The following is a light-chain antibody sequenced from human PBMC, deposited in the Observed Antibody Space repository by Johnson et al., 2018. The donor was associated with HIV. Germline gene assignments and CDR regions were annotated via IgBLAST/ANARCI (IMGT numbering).Light chain of an antibody. CDR1: YSNIGNNY. Sequence: QSVLTQPPSVSAAPGQKVTISCSGSYSNIGNNYVSWYQQLPGTAPKLLIYENNKRPSGIPDRFSGSKSGTSATLGITGLQTGDEADYYCGTWDSSLSAGRGVFGTGTKVTVL. V-gene: IGLV1-51*02. CDR3: GTWDSSLSAGRGV. CDR2: ENN. J-gene: IGLJ1*01.